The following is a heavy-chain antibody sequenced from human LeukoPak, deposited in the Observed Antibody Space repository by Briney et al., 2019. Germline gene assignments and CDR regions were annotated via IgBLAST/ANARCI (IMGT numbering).Heavy chain of an antibody. D-gene: IGHD1-26*01. CDR3: ARERSYPDAFDI. Sequence: GGSLRLSCAASGFTFSSYSMNWVRQAPGKGLEWVSYISSSSSTIYYADSVKGRFTISRDNAKNSLYLQVNSLRAEDTAVYYCARERSYPDAFDIWGQGTMVTVSS. CDR2: ISSSSSTI. CDR1: GFTFSSYS. J-gene: IGHJ3*02. V-gene: IGHV3-48*01.